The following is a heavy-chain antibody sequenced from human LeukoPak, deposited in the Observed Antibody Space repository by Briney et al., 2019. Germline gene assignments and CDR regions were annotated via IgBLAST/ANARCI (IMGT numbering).Heavy chain of an antibody. V-gene: IGHV3-30*04. CDR1: GFTFSSYA. CDR3: ARKATTYDFWSGYSRSWFDP. D-gene: IGHD3-3*01. CDR2: ISYDGSNK. J-gene: IGHJ5*02. Sequence: GGSLRLSCAASGFTFSSYAMHWVRQAPGKGLEWVAVISYDGSNKYYADSVKGRFTISRDNSKNTLYLQMNSLRAEDTAVYYCARKATTYDFWSGYSRSWFDPWGQGTLVTVSS.